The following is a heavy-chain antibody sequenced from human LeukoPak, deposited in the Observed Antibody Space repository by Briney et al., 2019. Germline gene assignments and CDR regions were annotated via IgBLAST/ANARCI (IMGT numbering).Heavy chain of an antibody. V-gene: IGHV1-18*01. D-gene: IGHD1-26*01. Sequence: ASVKVSCKASGYTFTSYGISWVRQAPGQGLEWMGWISAYNGNTNYAQNFQGRVTMTRDTSTSTVYMELSSLRSDDTAVYYCTRSAIVGAPGDFDYWGQGALVTVSS. CDR2: ISAYNGNT. CDR3: TRSAIVGAPGDFDY. J-gene: IGHJ4*02. CDR1: GYTFTSYG.